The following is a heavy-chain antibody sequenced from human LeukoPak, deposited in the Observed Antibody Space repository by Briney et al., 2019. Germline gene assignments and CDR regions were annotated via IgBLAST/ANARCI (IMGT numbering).Heavy chain of an antibody. Sequence: GRSLRLSCAASGFTFDDYAMHWVRQAPGKGLEWVSGISWNSGSIGYADSVKGRFTISRDNAKNSLYLQMNSLRAEDTALYYCAKVVDTAMVTYFDYWGQGTLVTVSS. CDR3: AKVVDTAMVTYFDY. D-gene: IGHD5-18*01. J-gene: IGHJ4*02. CDR1: GFTFDDYA. CDR2: ISWNSGSI. V-gene: IGHV3-9*01.